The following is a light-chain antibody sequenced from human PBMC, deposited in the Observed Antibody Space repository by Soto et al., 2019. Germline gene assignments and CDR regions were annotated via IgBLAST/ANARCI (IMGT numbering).Light chain of an antibody. V-gene: IGKV3-15*01. CDR1: QSVGSN. J-gene: IGKJ4*01. CDR3: QQYSNWPLLS. CDR2: GAS. Sequence: EIVMTQSPATLSVSPGESATLSFRASQSVGSNLACYQQKPGQTPRVLIYGASTRAIGIPARFSGSGFGTEFTITISSLQSEDFVVYYCQQYSNWPLLSFGGGTKVDIK.